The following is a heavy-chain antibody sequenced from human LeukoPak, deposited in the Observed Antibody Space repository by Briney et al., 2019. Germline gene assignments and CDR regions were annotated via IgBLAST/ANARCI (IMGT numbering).Heavy chain of an antibody. Sequence: QPEGSLRLSCAASGFTFSSYGMHWVRQAPGKGLEWVAFIRYDGSNKYYADSVKGRFTISRDNSKNTLYLQMNSLRAEDTAVYYCAKDFTYYYDSSGYYVDCWGQGTLVTVSS. D-gene: IGHD3-22*01. V-gene: IGHV3-30*02. CDR2: IRYDGSNK. J-gene: IGHJ4*02. CDR1: GFTFSSYG. CDR3: AKDFTYYYDSSGYYVDC.